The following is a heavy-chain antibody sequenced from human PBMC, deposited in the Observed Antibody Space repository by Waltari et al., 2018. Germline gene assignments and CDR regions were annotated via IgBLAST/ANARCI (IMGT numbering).Heavy chain of an antibody. CDR1: GYTLTELS. D-gene: IGHD3-10*01. V-gene: IGHV1-24*01. Sequence: VQLVQSGAEVKKPGASVKVSCKVSGYTLTELSMHWVRQAPGNGLEWMGGFDPEDGETIYAQKFQGRVTMTEDTSTDTAYMELSSLRSEDTAVYYCATGAVRGVMSGPYYYYGMDVWGQGTTVTVSS. J-gene: IGHJ6*02. CDR3: ATGAVRGVMSGPYYYYGMDV. CDR2: FDPEDGET.